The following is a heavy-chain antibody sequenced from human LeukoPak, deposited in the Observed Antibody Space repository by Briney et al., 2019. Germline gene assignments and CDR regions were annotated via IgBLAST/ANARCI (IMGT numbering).Heavy chain of an antibody. CDR1: GGSISISNYY. D-gene: IGHD1-20*01. V-gene: IGHV4-39*01. Sequence: SETLSLTCTVSGGSISISNYYWGWNRQPPGKELEWIGSIYYSGSTYYNPSLKSRVTISVDTSKNQFSLKLNSVTAADTAVYYCARLSGTNLDFDYWGQGTLATVSP. CDR3: ARLSGTNLDFDY. CDR2: IYYSGST. J-gene: IGHJ4*02.